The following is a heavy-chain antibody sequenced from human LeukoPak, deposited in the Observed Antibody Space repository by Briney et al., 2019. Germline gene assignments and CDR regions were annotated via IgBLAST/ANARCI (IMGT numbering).Heavy chain of an antibody. CDR1: GFTFSSYW. V-gene: IGHV3-48*04. J-gene: IGHJ6*02. D-gene: IGHD2-2*01. CDR3: ASEGESLSSHCSSTSCRLYYYGMDV. Sequence: HPGGSLRLSCAASGFTFSSYWMSWVRQAPGEGLEWVSYISSSSSTIYYADSVKGRFTISRDNAKNSLYLQTNSLRAEDTAVYYCASEGESLSSHCSSTSCRLYYYGMDVWGQGTTVTVSS. CDR2: ISSSSSTI.